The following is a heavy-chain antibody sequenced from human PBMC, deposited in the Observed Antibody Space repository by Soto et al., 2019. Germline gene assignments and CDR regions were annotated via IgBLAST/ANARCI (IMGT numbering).Heavy chain of an antibody. J-gene: IGHJ5*02. CDR2: ISGSGGST. CDR1: GFTFSSYA. CDR3: AKAGTDDYGVLNWFDP. Sequence: GGSLRLSCPASGFTFSSYAMSWVRQAPGKGLEWVSAISGSGGSTYYADSVKGRFTISRDNSKNTLYLQMNSLRAEDTAVYYCAKAGTDDYGVLNWFDPWGQGTLVTVSS. D-gene: IGHD4-17*01. V-gene: IGHV3-23*01.